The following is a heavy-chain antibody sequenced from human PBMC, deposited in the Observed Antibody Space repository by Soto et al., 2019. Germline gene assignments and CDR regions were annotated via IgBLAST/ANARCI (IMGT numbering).Heavy chain of an antibody. CDR2: INAGNGNT. CDR3: ARVPYDFWSGYYAAFDI. J-gene: IGHJ3*02. V-gene: IGHV1-3*01. Sequence: GASVKVSCKASGYTFTSYAMHWVRQAPGQRLEWMGRINAGNGNTKYSHKFQGRVTITRDTSASTAYMELSSLRSEDTAVYYCARVPYDFWSGYYAAFDIWGQGTMVTVSS. D-gene: IGHD3-3*01. CDR1: GYTFTSYA.